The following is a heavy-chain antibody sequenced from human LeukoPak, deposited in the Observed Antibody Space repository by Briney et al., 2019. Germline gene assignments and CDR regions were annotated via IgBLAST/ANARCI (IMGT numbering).Heavy chain of an antibody. CDR3: ARSIYYDSSGPNDY. D-gene: IGHD3-22*01. V-gene: IGHV3-20*04. CDR2: INWNGGST. J-gene: IGHJ4*02. CDR1: GFTFDDYG. Sequence: PGGSLRLSCAASGFTFDDYGMSWVRQAPGKGLEWVSGINWNGGSTGYADSVKGRFAISRDNAKNSLYLQMSSLRAEDTALYYCARSIYYDSSGPNDYWGQGTLVTVSS.